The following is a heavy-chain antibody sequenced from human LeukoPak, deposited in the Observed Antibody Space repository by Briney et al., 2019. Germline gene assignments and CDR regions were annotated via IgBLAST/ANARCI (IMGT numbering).Heavy chain of an antibody. D-gene: IGHD2-2*01. CDR2: IYYNGST. J-gene: IGHJ3*02. Sequence: SETLSLTCTVSGGSITNYFWSWIRQPPGKGLEWIGFIYYNGSTNYNPSLESRVTISVDTSKNQFSLKLSSVTAADTAVYYCARMEGQPAAGAFDIWGQGTMVTVSS. V-gene: IGHV4-59*01. CDR3: ARMEGQPAAGAFDI. CDR1: GGSITNYF.